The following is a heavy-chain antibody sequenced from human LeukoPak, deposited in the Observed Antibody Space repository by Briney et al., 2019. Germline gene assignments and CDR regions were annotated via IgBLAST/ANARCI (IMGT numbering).Heavy chain of an antibody. J-gene: IGHJ3*02. V-gene: IGHV3-30*02. Sequence: GGSLRLSCAGSGFTFNSYGMHWVRQAPGKGLEWVAFIRYDGRNIYYADSVKGRFTISRDNSKNTLYLQMDSLRPEDTAVYYCARDRTGATSLMNAFDIWGQGTMVTVSS. CDR2: IRYDGRNI. CDR3: ARDRTGATSLMNAFDI. CDR1: GFTFNSYG. D-gene: IGHD1-26*01.